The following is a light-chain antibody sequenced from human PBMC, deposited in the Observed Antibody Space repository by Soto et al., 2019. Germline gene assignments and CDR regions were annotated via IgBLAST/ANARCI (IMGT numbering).Light chain of an antibody. V-gene: IGKV1-5*03. J-gene: IGKJ1*01. CDR1: QRFDKL. Sequence: DIQMPQSASTLSASVQERVTITCRASQRFDKLSAWYQQKPGKAPILLVYEASLLQNGVPSRFSGSGSGTEFTRTISSLQPDDVGAYFCQQYNRLSWTFGHGTKVEL. CDR3: QQYNRLSWT. CDR2: EAS.